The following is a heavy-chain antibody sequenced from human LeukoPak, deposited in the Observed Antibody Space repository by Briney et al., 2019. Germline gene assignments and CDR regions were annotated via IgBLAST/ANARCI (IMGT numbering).Heavy chain of an antibody. CDR1: GGSISSGSYY. Sequence: SETLSLTCTVSGGSISSGSYYWSWIRQPAGKGLEWIGRIYASGSTNYNPSLKSRVTISVDTSKNQFSLKLSSVTAADTAVYYCARWGGSSSNFDYWGQGTLVTVSS. CDR3: ARWGGSSSNFDY. V-gene: IGHV4-61*02. J-gene: IGHJ4*02. CDR2: IYASGST. D-gene: IGHD6-6*01.